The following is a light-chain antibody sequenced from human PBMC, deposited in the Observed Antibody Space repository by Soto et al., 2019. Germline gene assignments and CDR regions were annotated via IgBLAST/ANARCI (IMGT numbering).Light chain of an antibody. Sequence: DIQMTQSPSSLSASVGDRVTITCQASQDISNYLNWYQQKPGKAPKLLIYDASNLETGVPSRFSGSGSGTDFTFPISSLQPEDIATYYCQQYDNLPPGITFGQGTRLEIK. CDR2: DAS. J-gene: IGKJ5*01. V-gene: IGKV1-33*01. CDR1: QDISNY. CDR3: QQYDNLPPGIT.